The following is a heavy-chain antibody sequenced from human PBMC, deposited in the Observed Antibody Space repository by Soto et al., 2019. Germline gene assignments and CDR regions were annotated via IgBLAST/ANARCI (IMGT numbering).Heavy chain of an antibody. J-gene: IGHJ4*02. D-gene: IGHD3-10*01. V-gene: IGHV4-39*01. CDR1: GGSIVSNSHY. CDR3: ARLGLWFRSTDY. Sequence: SETLSLTCTVSGGSIVSNSHYWGWIRQPPGKGLEWIASLSYTGGGYYNPSLKSRLTASVDTSKDQFSLQLSSATAADTAVYYCARLGLWFRSTDYWGQGALVTVSS. CDR2: LSYTGGG.